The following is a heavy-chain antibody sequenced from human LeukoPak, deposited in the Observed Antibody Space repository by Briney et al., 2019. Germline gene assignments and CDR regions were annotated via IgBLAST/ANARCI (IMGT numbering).Heavy chain of an antibody. Sequence: PGGSLRLSCAASGFTFSSYAMSWVRQAPGKGLEWVSAISGSGGSTYYADSVKGRFTISRDNSKNTLYLQMNSLRAEDTAVYYCAKDDDSSGYYSYYYYGMDVWGQGTTVTVSS. J-gene: IGHJ6*02. D-gene: IGHD3-22*01. CDR2: ISGSGGST. CDR1: GFTFSSYA. CDR3: AKDDDSSGYYSYYYYGMDV. V-gene: IGHV3-23*01.